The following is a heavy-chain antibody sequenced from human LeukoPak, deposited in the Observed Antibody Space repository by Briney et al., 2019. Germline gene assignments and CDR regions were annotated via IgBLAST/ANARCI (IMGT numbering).Heavy chain of an antibody. J-gene: IGHJ4*02. Sequence: GGSLRLSCAASGFTFSSYSMNWVRQAPGKGLEWVAVIWSDGTNKYYGDSVKGRFTISRVDSENTVYLQMNSLRPEDTGVYYCAKDAQRGFDYSNSLEYWGQGTPVTVST. V-gene: IGHV3-33*06. D-gene: IGHD4-11*01. CDR2: IWSDGTNK. CDR3: AKDAQRGFDYSNSLEY. CDR1: GFTFSSYS.